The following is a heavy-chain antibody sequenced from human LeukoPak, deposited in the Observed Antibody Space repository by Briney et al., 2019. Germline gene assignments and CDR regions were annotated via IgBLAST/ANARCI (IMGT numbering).Heavy chain of an antibody. CDR3: ARLTHYYDSSGDIYLGWFDP. CDR2: INHSGST. J-gene: IGHJ5*02. D-gene: IGHD3-22*01. CDR1: GGSFSGYY. V-gene: IGHV4-34*01. Sequence: PSETLSLTCAVYGGSFSGYYWSWIRQPPGKGLEWIGEINHSGSTNYNPSLKSRVTISVDTSKNQFSLKLSTVTAADTAMYYCARLTHYYDSSGDIYLGWFDPWGQGTLVTVSS.